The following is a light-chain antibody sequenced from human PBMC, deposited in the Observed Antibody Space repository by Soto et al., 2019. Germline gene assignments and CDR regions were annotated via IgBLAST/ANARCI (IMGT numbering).Light chain of an antibody. Sequence: EIVLTQSPATLSLSPGERATLSCRASQSVKSLLGWYQQRPGQAPRLVIYDASYRATGIPARFSGSGWGTDFTLTISSLEPEDFATYYCQQYNSYSWTFGQGTKVEIK. CDR2: DAS. J-gene: IGKJ1*01. V-gene: IGKV3-11*01. CDR3: QQYNSYSWT. CDR1: QSVKSL.